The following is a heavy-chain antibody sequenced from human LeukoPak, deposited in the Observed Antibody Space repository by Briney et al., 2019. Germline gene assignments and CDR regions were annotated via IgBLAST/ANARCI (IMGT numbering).Heavy chain of an antibody. CDR1: GGTIRTYY. CDR3: ARHPDYGGNSLNFDY. CDR2: IYYSGST. D-gene: IGHD4-23*01. J-gene: IGHJ4*02. V-gene: IGHV4-59*08. Sequence: SETLSLTCTVSGGTIRTYYWSWIRQPSGKGLEWIGYIYYSGSTNYNPSLKSRVTISVDTSKNQFSLKLSSVTAADTAVYYCARHPDYGGNSLNFDYWGQGTLVTVSS.